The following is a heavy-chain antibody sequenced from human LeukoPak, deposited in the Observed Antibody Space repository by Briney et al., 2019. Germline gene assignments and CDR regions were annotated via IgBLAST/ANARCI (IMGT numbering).Heavy chain of an antibody. CDR3: VRVGSVAGSDYLDY. CDR2: SRNKAKSYTT. J-gene: IGHJ4*02. Sequence: GGSLRLSSVVSGFTFSDHFLDWVRQAPGKGLEWVGRSRNKAKSYTTEYAASVKGRFTISRDDSKNSLYLQMNSLKTEDTAVYYCVRVGSVAGSDYLDYWGQGTLVTVSS. V-gene: IGHV3-72*01. CDR1: GFTFSDHF. D-gene: IGHD6-19*01.